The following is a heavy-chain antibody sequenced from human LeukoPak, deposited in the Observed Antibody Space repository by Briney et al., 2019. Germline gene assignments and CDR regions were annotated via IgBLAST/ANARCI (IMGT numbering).Heavy chain of an antibody. CDR1: GFTFSSYA. V-gene: IGHV3-23*01. Sequence: PGGSLRLSCAASGFTFSSYAMSWVRQAPGKGLEWASAISGSGGSTYYADSVKGRFTISRDNSKNTLYLQMNSLRAEATAVYYCARHGRNWFDPWGQGTLVTVSS. J-gene: IGHJ5*02. CDR2: ISGSGGST. D-gene: IGHD1-26*01. CDR3: ARHGRNWFDP.